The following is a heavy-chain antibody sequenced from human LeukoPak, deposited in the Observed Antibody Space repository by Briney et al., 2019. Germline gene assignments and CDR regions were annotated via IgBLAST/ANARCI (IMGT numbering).Heavy chain of an antibody. J-gene: IGHJ4*02. CDR1: GFTFSSYS. CDR3: ASVNGAAAGTDYFDY. Sequence: GGSLRLSCAASGFTFSSYSMNWVRQAPGRVLEWVSYISSSSSTIYYADSVKGRFTISRDNSKNTLYLQMNSLRAEDTAVYYCASVNGAAAGTDYFDYWGQGTLVTASS. D-gene: IGHD6-13*01. CDR2: ISSSSSTI. V-gene: IGHV3-48*01.